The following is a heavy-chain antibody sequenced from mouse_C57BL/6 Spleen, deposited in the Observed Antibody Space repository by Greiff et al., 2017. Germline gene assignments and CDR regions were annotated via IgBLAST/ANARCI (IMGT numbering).Heavy chain of an antibody. D-gene: IGHD1-1*01. J-gene: IGHJ4*01. CDR3: ARRGYYYGSSYGDYAMDD. V-gene: IGHV1-82*01. Sequence: QVQLQQSGPELVKPGASVKISCKASGYAFSSSWMNWVKQRPGKGLEWIGRIYPGDGDTNYNGKFKGKATLTADKSSSTAYMQLSSLTSEDSAVYFCARRGYYYGSSYGDYAMDDWGQGASVTVSS. CDR2: IYPGDGDT. CDR1: GYAFSSSW.